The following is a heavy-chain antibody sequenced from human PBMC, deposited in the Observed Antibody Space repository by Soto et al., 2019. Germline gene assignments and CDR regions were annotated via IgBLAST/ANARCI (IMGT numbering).Heavy chain of an antibody. J-gene: IGHJ4*02. CDR3: ATMKRARLDS. Sequence: QEQVVQTGPAMKEPGSSVKVSCRASGIMSSGYGFSWVRQAPGQGLEWVGMINPILDSTHYAQNLQGRVALSVDKSTDTAYLEVTSLRLEDTAIYFCATMKRARLDSWGRGTVVTVSS. V-gene: IGHV1-69*09. CDR1: GIMSSGYG. CDR2: INPILDST. D-gene: IGHD6-25*01.